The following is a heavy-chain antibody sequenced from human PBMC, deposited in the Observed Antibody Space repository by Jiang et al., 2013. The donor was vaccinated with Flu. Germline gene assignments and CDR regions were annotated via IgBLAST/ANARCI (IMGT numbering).Heavy chain of an antibody. CDR2: ISAYNGNT. J-gene: IGHJ4*02. V-gene: IGHV1-18*01. D-gene: IGHD2-15*01. CDR3: ARVDIVVVVAATPLDY. Sequence: ISWVRQAPGQGLEWMGWISAYNGNTNYAQKLQGRVTMTTDTSTSTAYMELRSLRSDDTAVYYCARVDIVVVVAATPLDYWGQGTLVTVSS.